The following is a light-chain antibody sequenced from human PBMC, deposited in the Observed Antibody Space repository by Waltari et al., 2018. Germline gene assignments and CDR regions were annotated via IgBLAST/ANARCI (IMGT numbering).Light chain of an antibody. CDR2: EGS. CDR1: SSDGGGYNY. J-gene: IGLJ2*01. Sequence: QSALTQPASVSGSPGQSITISCTGTSSDGGGYNYVSWYQQHPGKAPKLKVYEGSNRPSGFSNRLCGSKSGNTASLTISGLQAEDEADYYCSSYTSSSNVVFGGGTKLTVL. V-gene: IGLV2-14*01. CDR3: SSYTSSSNVV.